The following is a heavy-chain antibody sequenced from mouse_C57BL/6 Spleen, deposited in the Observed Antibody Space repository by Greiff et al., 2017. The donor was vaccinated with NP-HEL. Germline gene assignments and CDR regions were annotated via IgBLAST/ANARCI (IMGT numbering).Heavy chain of an antibody. Sequence: QVQLKESGAELVRPGASVTLSCKASGYTFTDYEMHWVKQTPVHGLEWIGAIDPETGGTAYNQKFKGKAILTADKSSSTAYMELRSLTSEDSAVYYCTRSALGSNYDYFDYWGQGTTLTVSS. J-gene: IGHJ2*01. CDR3: TRSALGSNYDYFDY. CDR2: IDPETGGT. V-gene: IGHV1-15*01. D-gene: IGHD2-5*01. CDR1: GYTFTDYE.